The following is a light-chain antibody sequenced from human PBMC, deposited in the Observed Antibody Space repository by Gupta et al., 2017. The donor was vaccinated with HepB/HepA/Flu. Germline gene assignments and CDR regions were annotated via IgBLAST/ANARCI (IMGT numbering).Light chain of an antibody. CDR1: NIGSKS. J-gene: IGLJ2*01. V-gene: IGLV3-21*03. CDR2: DDS. CDR3: QVWDSSSDHPGVV. Sequence: SYVLTQPPSVSVAPGKTARITCGGNNIGSKSVHWYQQKPGQAPVLVVYDDSDRPPGIPERFSGSNSGNTATLTISRVEAGDEADYYCQVWDSSSDHPGVVFGGGTKLTVL.